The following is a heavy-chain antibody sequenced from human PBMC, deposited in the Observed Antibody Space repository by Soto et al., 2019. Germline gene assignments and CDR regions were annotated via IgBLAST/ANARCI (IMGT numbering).Heavy chain of an antibody. J-gene: IGHJ4*02. CDR1: GGSISSYY. CDR3: ARAIGWFGELLGGYYFDY. V-gene: IGHV4-59*12. Sequence: SETLSLTCTVSGGSISSYYWSWIRQPPGKGLEWIGYIYHSGSTYYNPSLKSRVTISVDRSKNQFSLKLSSVTAADTAVYYCARAIGWFGELLGGYYFDYWGQGTLVTVSS. CDR2: IYHSGST. D-gene: IGHD3-10*01.